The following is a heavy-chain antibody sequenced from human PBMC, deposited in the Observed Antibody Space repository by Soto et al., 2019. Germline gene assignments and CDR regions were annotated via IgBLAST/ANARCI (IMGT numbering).Heavy chain of an antibody. CDR1: GFTFSSSA. CDR2: ISNTGGNK. D-gene: IGHD1-26*01. J-gene: IGHJ4*02. CDR3: AGSGATRTIGGGFFDY. Sequence: QVQLVESGGGVVQPGRSLRLSCAAFGFTFSSSAMHWVRQAPGKGLEWVAVISNTGGNKYYADSAKGRFTISRDNSKNTLYLQMNSLRVEDTAVYYCAGSGATRTIGGGFFDYWGQGTPVTVSS. V-gene: IGHV3-30-3*01.